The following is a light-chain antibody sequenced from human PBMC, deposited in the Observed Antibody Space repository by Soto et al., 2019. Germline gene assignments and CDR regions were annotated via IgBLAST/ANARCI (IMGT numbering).Light chain of an antibody. CDR3: QQYGSSPLT. V-gene: IGKV3-20*01. CDR1: QSVNRNF. Sequence: EIVLTQSPGTLSLSPGERATLSCRASQSVNRNFLAWYQQRPGQAPRLLIYSASSRATGIPDRFSGSGSGTDFTLTISRLEPEEFAVYYCQQYGSSPLTFGGGTKVEIK. J-gene: IGKJ4*01. CDR2: SAS.